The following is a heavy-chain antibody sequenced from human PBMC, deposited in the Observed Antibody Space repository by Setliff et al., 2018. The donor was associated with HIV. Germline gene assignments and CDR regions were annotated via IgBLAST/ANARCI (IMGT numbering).Heavy chain of an antibody. D-gene: IGHD3-10*01. CDR3: ARVRSYGSAYDAFDV. J-gene: IGHJ3*01. Sequence: SETLSLTCTVSGGSISSHYWSWIRQPPGKGLEWIGHIYTSGSTNYNPSLESGVTISLDTSKNQFSLRLTSVTAADTAVYYCARVRSYGSAYDAFDVWGPGTMVTVSS. CDR2: IYTSGST. CDR1: GGSISSHY. V-gene: IGHV4-4*08.